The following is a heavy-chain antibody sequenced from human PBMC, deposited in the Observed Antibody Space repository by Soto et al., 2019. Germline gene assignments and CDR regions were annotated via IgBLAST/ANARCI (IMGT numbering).Heavy chain of an antibody. Sequence: QLQLQESGSGLVKPSQTLSLTCAVSGGSISSGGYSWSWIRQPPGKGLEWIGYIYHSGSTYYNPSLKSRVTISVVMSTNQFALKLSFVTAADTAVYYCARGMTTVTTLDYWGQGTLVTVSS. V-gene: IGHV4-30-2*01. J-gene: IGHJ4*02. CDR3: ARGMTTVTTLDY. CDR2: IYHSGST. CDR1: GGSISSGGYS. D-gene: IGHD4-4*01.